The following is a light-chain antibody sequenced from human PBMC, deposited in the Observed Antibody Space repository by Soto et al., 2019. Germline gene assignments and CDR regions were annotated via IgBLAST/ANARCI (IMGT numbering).Light chain of an antibody. CDR1: QRSSGW. J-gene: IGKJ1*01. CDR3: QQDNSYSGT. Sequence: DIQRTQSPSTLSASVGDRVTITCRVSQRSSGWLAWYQQKPGNPPKLLIYDASNLESGVPSRFSGSGSGPELTLTNSRLRNDDFATYYCQQDNSYSGTFDQRNKVAIK. V-gene: IGKV1-5*01. CDR2: DAS.